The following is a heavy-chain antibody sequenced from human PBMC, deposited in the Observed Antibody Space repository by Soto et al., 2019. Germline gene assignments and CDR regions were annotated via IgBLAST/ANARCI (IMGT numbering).Heavy chain of an antibody. CDR3: ARGGRYYGSGSPPRPDY. V-gene: IGHV1-8*01. D-gene: IGHD3-10*01. CDR2: MNPNSGNT. CDR1: GYTFTSYD. J-gene: IGHJ4*02. Sequence: QVQLVQSGAEVKKPGASVKVSCKASGYTFTSYDINWVRQATGQGLEWMGWMNPNSGNTGHAQKFQGRVTMTRTTSIRTDYMELSSLRSEDTAVYYCARGGRYYGSGSPPRPDYWGQGTLVTVSS.